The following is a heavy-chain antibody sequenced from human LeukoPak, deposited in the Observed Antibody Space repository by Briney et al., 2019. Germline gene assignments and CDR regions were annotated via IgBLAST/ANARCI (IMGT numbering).Heavy chain of an antibody. J-gene: IGHJ6*04. CDR3: VRDAGDYYYGLDV. V-gene: IGHV3-72*01. Sequence: GSLRLSCATSGFTFSDHYMDWVRQAPGKGLEWVGRVKNKANSYTTKYAASVRGRFIISRDESKKSLYLQMDSLRTEDSAVYYCVRDAGDYYYGLDVWGKGTTVTVSS. CDR2: VKNKANSYTT. CDR1: GFTFSDHY. D-gene: IGHD3-10*01.